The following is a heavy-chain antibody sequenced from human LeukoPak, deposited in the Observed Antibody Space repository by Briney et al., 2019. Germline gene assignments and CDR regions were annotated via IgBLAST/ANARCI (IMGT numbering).Heavy chain of an antibody. Sequence: ASVKVSCKASGYTFTGYAMHWVRQAPGQRLEWMGWINAGNGNTKYSQKFQGRVTITRDTSASTAYMELSSLRSEDTAVYYCARDRPTFYYFDYWGQGTLVTVSS. V-gene: IGHV1-3*01. CDR2: INAGNGNT. CDR1: GYTFTGYA. CDR3: ARDRPTFYYFDY. J-gene: IGHJ4*02.